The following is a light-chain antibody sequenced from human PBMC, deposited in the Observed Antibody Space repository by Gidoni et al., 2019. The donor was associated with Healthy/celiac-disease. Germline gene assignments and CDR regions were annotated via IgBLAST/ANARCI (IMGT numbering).Light chain of an antibody. V-gene: IGLV2-14*03. J-gene: IGLJ2*01. CDR2: DVS. CDR3: SSYTSSSTLLV. CDR1: SSDVGGYNY. Sequence: QSALTKPASGSGSPGQSITISCPGTSSDVGGYNYVSWYQQHPGTAPKLMIYDVSNRPSGVSNRFSGSKSGNTASLTISGLQAEDEADYYCSSYTSSSTLLVFGGGTKLTVL.